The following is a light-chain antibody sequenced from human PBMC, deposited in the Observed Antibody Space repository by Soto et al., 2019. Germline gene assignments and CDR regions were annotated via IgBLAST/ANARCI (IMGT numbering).Light chain of an antibody. CDR3: QQYGSSSLT. Sequence: EIVLTHSPGTLSFSPGEIATLSCRASQSVSSSYLAWYQQKPGQAPRLLIYGASSRATGIPDRFSGSGSGTDFTLTISRLEPEDFAVYYCQQYGSSSLTFGGGTKVDIK. CDR2: GAS. V-gene: IGKV3-20*01. J-gene: IGKJ4*01. CDR1: QSVSSSY.